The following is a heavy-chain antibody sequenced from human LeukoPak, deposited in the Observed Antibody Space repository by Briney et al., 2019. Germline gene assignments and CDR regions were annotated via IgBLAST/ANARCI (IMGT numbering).Heavy chain of an antibody. J-gene: IGHJ4*02. D-gene: IGHD2-15*01. V-gene: IGHV3-23*01. Sequence: GGSLRLSCAASGFTFSSYAMSGVRQAPGKGVEGVSSISGRGGRQTYADSLKGRFTISRDNSNNTLYLQMNSLRAEDRAVYYCAKDLVVVVAAARGGGRYFDYWGQGTLVTVSS. CDR1: GFTFSSYA. CDR2: ISGRGGRQ. CDR3: AKDLVVVVAAARGGGRYFDY.